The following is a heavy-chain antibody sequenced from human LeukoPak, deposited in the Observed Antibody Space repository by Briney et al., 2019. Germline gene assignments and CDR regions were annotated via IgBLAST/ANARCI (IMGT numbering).Heavy chain of an antibody. V-gene: IGHV3-30*02. CDR1: EITFSSFG. J-gene: IGHJ6*03. CDR3: AKDGGNYYMDV. CDR2: TRYDGSTK. D-gene: IGHD3-16*01. Sequence: PGGSLRLSCAASEITFSSFGMYWVRQAPGKGLEWVAYTRYDGSTKYHADSVKGRFTISRDNSKNTLYLQLNSLRSEDTAVYHCAKDGGNYYMDVWGKGTTVTVSS.